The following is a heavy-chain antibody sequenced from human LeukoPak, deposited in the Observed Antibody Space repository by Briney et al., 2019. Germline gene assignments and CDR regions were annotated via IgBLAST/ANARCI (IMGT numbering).Heavy chain of an antibody. D-gene: IGHD3-10*01. J-gene: IGHJ6*02. V-gene: IGHV1-46*01. CDR2: INPSGGST. CDR1: GYTFTSYY. Sequence: GASVKVSCKASGYTFTSYYMHWVRQAPGQGLEWMGVINPSGGSTSYAQKFQGRVTMTRDTSTSTVYMELSSLRSEDTAVYYCARDSGNFHYDMDVWGQGTTVIVSS. CDR3: ARDSGNFHYDMDV.